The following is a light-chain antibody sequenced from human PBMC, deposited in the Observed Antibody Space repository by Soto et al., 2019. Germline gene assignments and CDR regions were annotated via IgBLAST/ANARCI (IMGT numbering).Light chain of an antibody. J-gene: IGKJ2*01. CDR2: GAS. V-gene: IGKV1-5*01. CDR1: QSISNW. CDR3: QQYNSYSLF. Sequence: DIQMTQSPSTLSASVGDRVTITCRASQSISNWLAWYQQKPGKAPKLLIYGASSLESGVPSRFSGSGSGTEFTLTISSLQPDDFATYYCQQYNSYSLFFGQETKLEIK.